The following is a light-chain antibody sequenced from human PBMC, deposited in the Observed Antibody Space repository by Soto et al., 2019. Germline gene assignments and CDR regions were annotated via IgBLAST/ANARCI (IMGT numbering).Light chain of an antibody. CDR2: KAS. Sequence: DIQMTQSPSTLSGSVGDRVTITCRASQTISSWLAWYQQKPGKAPKLLIYKASTLKSGVPSRFSGSGSGTEFTLTISSLKPDDFATYYCQHYNSYSVAFGQGTKVELK. CDR1: QTISSW. CDR3: QHYNSYSVA. V-gene: IGKV1-5*03. J-gene: IGKJ1*01.